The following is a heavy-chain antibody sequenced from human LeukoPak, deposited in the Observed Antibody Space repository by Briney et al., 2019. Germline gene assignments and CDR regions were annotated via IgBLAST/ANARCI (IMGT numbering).Heavy chain of an antibody. CDR3: ATGVAVVASTDS. D-gene: IGHD2-15*01. CDR1: GYTFTSYD. Sequence: ASVKVSCKASGYTFTSYDINWVRRAPGQGLEWMGWMNPNSGNTGYAQKFQGRVTMTRNTAMSTAYMELSSLRFEDTAVYYYATGVAVVASTDSWGQGTLVTVSS. J-gene: IGHJ5*01. CDR2: MNPNSGNT. V-gene: IGHV1-8*01.